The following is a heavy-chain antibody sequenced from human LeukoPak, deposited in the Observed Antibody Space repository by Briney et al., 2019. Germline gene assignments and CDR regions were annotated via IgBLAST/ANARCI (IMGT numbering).Heavy chain of an antibody. CDR2: IWYDGSNK. D-gene: IGHD3-16*01. Sequence: PGRSLRLSCAASGFTFSSYGMHWVRQAPGKGLEWVAVIWYDGSNKYYADSVKGRFTISRDNSKNTLYLQMNSLRAEDAAVYYCAKDGVAGGYYYYMDVWGKGTTVTVSS. CDR1: GFTFSSYG. V-gene: IGHV3-33*06. J-gene: IGHJ6*03. CDR3: AKDGVAGGYYYYMDV.